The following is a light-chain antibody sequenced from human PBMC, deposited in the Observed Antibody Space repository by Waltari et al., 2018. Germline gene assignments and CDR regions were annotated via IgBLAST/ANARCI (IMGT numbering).Light chain of an antibody. Sequence: EIVLTQSPATLSLSPGESATLSCRASQTVNNFLAWYQHKPGQAPRLVIYDESKRAAGVPDRFSGSGSGADFTLTISNLEPEDFAVYYCHQRNAWPQVTYGQGTRLDIK. CDR3: HQRNAWPQVT. CDR2: DES. V-gene: IGKV3-11*01. CDR1: QTVNNF. J-gene: IGKJ5*01.